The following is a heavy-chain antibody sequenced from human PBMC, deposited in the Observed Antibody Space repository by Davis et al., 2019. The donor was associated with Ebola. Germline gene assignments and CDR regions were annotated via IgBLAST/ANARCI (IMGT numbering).Heavy chain of an antibody. D-gene: IGHD5-18*01. CDR1: GFTFSSYA. Sequence: GESLKISCAASGFTFSSYAMSWVRQAPGKGLEWVSAISGSGGSTYYADSVKGRFTISRDNSKNTLYLQMNSLRAEDTAVYYCAKVGVARRFVDTAILDAFDIWGQGTMVTVSS. CDR2: ISGSGGST. CDR3: AKVGVARRFVDTAILDAFDI. J-gene: IGHJ3*02. V-gene: IGHV3-23*01.